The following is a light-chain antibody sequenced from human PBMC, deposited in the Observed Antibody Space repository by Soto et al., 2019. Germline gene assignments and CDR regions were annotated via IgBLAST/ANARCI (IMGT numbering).Light chain of an antibody. CDR1: QDISNY. J-gene: IGKJ4*01. Sequence: DIQMTQSPSSLSASVGDRVTITCQASQDISNYLNWYQQKPGKAPKLLIYDASNLETGVPSRFSGSGSGTDFTFTISSLQPEDIATYYCQQYDNLPRSVGGGTNVEIK. CDR2: DAS. V-gene: IGKV1-33*01. CDR3: QQYDNLPRS.